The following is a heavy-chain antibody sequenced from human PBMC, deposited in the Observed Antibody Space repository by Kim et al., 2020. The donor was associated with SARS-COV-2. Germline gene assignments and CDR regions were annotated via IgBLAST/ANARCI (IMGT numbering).Heavy chain of an antibody. CDR3: ARAWQLLGNLFDP. V-gene: IGHV1-3*01. D-gene: IGHD2-15*01. CDR2: INAGNGDT. J-gene: IGHJ5*02. CDR1: GYTFTSYK. Sequence: ASVKVSCKTSGYTFTSYKMHWVRQAPGRRLEWMGWINAGNGDTMYSQNLRDRFTITKDTSARTACMELSSLRSEDTAVYYCARAWQLLGNLFDPWGQGTLVTVSS.